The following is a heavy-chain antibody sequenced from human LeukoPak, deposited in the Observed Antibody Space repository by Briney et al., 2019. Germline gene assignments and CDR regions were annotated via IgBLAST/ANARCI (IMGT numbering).Heavy chain of an antibody. D-gene: IGHD2-2*01. CDR2: ISYDGSNK. CDR1: GFTFSSHA. J-gene: IGHJ4*02. Sequence: GGSLRLSCAASGFTFSSHAMHWVRQAPGKGLEWVAVISYDGSNKYYADSVKGRFTISRDNSKNTLYLQMNSLRAEDTAVYYCARVRTPYCSSTSCYWGDYWGQGTLVTVSS. CDR3: ARVRTPYCSSTSCYWGDY. V-gene: IGHV3-30-3*01.